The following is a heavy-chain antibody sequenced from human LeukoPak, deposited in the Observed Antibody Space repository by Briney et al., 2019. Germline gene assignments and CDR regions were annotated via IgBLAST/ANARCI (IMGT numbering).Heavy chain of an antibody. D-gene: IGHD5-12*01. V-gene: IGHV3-11*05. Sequence: AGGSLRLSCASSGFTYRDYYMSWIRQAPGKGLEWVSHISGSGTFTNYADSVKGRFTISRDNAGNSLHLQMNSLRAEDSAMYYCARGGYQHHALVDNWGQGTLATVSS. CDR1: GFTYRDYY. CDR2: ISGSGTFT. J-gene: IGHJ4*02. CDR3: ARGGYQHHALVDN.